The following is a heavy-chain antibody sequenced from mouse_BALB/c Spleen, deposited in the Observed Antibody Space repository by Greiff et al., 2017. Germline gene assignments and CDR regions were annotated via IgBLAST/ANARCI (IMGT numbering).Heavy chain of an antibody. D-gene: IGHD1-1*01. CDR1: GFTFSSYT. Sequence: EVKLVESGGGLVQPGGSLKLSCAASGFTFSSYTMSWVRQTPEKRLEWVAYISNGGGSTYYPDTVKGRFTISRDNAKNTLYLQMSSLKSEDTAMYYCARLYYGRYAMDYWGQGTSVTVSS. V-gene: IGHV5-12-2*01. CDR3: ARLYYGRYAMDY. CDR2: ISNGGGST. J-gene: IGHJ4*01.